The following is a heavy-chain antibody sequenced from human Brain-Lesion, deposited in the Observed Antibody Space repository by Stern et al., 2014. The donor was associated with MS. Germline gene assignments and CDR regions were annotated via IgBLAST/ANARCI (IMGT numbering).Heavy chain of an antibody. D-gene: IGHD2-2*01. CDR2: LFNRGST. Sequence: QLQLQESGPGLVKPSQPLSLSCTVSGGSLSSGGYYWRWLRQPAGKGLAWIGRLFNRGSTIYTPSLKSRVPITIDTPKNQFSLRLNSMTAADTAVYYCARGRVVPGFQYYATDVWGQGTTVIVSS. J-gene: IGHJ6*02. V-gene: IGHV4-61*02. CDR3: ARGRVVPGFQYYATDV. CDR1: GGSLSSGGYY.